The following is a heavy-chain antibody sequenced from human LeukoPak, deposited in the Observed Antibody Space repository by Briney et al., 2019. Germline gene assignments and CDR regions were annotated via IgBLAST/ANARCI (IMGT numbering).Heavy chain of an antibody. D-gene: IGHD4-11*01. CDR2: IGSSSSPI. V-gene: IGHV3-48*01. J-gene: IGHJ4*02. CDR1: GFTFSAYS. CDR3: ARDQAYSFDY. Sequence: GGSLRLSCAASGFTFSAYSMNWVRQAPEKGPEWVSYIGSSSSPIYYADSVKGRFTISRDNAKNSLYLQMDSLRAEDAAVYYCARDQAYSFDYWGQGTLVTVSS.